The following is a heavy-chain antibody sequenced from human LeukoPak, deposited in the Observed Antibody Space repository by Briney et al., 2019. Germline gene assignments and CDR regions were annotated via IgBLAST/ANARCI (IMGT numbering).Heavy chain of an antibody. D-gene: IGHD5-12*01. Sequence: PGGSLRLSCAASGFTFSSYAMSWVRQAPGKGLEWVSAISGSGGSTYYADSVKGRFTISRDNSKNTLYLRMNSLRAEDTAVYYCAKTPLVIVATTTTFDYWGQGTLVTVSS. CDR1: GFTFSSYA. CDR3: AKTPLVIVATTTTFDY. V-gene: IGHV3-23*01. CDR2: ISGSGGST. J-gene: IGHJ4*02.